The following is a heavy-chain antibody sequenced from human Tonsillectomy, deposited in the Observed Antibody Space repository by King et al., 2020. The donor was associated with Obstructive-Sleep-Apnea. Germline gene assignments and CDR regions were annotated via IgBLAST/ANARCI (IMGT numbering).Heavy chain of an antibody. J-gene: IGHJ4*02. CDR2: ISWNEIDK. V-gene: IGHV3-30*18. CDR1: GFSFSTRD. D-gene: IGHD6-13*01. CDR3: AKGEWSSRSIDY. Sequence: VQLVESGGGVVQPGTSLRLSCAASGFSFSTRDIHWVRQAPGKGLEWVALISWNEIDKYYADSVKGRFPISRDNSKNTLYLEMNGLRAEDTAAYYCAKGEWSSRSIDYWGQGTLVTVSS.